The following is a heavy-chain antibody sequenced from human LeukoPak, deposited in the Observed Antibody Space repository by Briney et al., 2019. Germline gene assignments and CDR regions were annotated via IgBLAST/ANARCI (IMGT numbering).Heavy chain of an antibody. D-gene: IGHD6-13*01. CDR1: GYTFTGYY. CDR3: ARAYPGIAAAGTPRGGFDH. J-gene: IGHJ5*02. V-gene: IGHV1-2*06. Sequence: ASVKVSCKASGYTFTGYYMHWVRQAPGQGLEWMGRINPNSGGTNYAKKFQGRVTMTRDTSISTAYMELSRLRSDDTAVYYCARAYPGIAAAGTPRGGFDHWGQGTLVTVSS. CDR2: INPNSGGT.